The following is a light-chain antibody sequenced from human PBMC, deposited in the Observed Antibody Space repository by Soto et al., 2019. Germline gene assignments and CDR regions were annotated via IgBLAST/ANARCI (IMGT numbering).Light chain of an antibody. CDR1: SSNIGAGYE. V-gene: IGLV1-40*01. CDR3: QTYDSSLSVYV. J-gene: IGLJ1*01. Sequence: QSVLTQPPSVSEAPGQRVTISCTGSSSNIGAGYEAHWYQQVPGTAPKLLIYENNNRPSGVPYRFSGSKSGTSASLAITGLQAEDEAEDYCQTYDSSLSVYVFGTGTKLTVL. CDR2: ENN.